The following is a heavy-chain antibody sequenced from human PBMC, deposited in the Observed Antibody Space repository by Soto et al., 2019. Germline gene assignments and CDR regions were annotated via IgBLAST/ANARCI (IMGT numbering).Heavy chain of an antibody. J-gene: IGHJ4*02. CDR3: ARDSGVNWGY. V-gene: IGHV3-48*01. CDR1: GFTFSSYS. CDR2: ISSSSSTI. Sequence: EVQLVESGGGLVQPGGSLRLACAASGFTFSSYSMNWVRQAPGKGLEWVSYISSSSSTIYYADSVKGRFTISRDNAKNSLYLQMNSLRAEDTAVYYCARDSGVNWGYWGQGTLVTVSS. D-gene: IGHD2-8*01.